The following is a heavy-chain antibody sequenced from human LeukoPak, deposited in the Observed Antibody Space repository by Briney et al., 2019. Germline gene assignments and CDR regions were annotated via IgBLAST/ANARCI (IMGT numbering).Heavy chain of an antibody. D-gene: IGHD5-24*01. CDR3: SRGRRSPDS. J-gene: IGHJ5*01. CDR2: IRSKAYGGTT. Sequence: GGSLRLSCTTSGFTFGDYAMSWFRQAPGKGLEWVGFIRSKAYGGTTEYAASLKGRITISRDDSKTTVYLQMSSPKTEDTAVYYCSRGRRSPDSWGQGTLVTVSS. V-gene: IGHV3-49*03. CDR1: GFTFGDYA.